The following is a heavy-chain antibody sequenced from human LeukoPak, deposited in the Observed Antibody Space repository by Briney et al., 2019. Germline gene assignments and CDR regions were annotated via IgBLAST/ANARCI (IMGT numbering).Heavy chain of an antibody. Sequence: SETLSLTCTVSGYSISSGYYWGWIRQPPGKGLEWIGSIYHSGSTYYNPSLKSRVTISVDTSKNQFSLKLSSVTAADTAVYYCAREWSAGAVADFDYWGQGILVTVSS. D-gene: IGHD6-19*01. CDR1: GYSISSGYY. J-gene: IGHJ4*02. V-gene: IGHV4-38-2*02. CDR3: AREWSAGAVADFDY. CDR2: IYHSGST.